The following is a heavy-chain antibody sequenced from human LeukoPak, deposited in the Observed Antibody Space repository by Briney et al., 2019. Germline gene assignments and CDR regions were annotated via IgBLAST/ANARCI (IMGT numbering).Heavy chain of an antibody. V-gene: IGHV1-18*01. CDR1: GCTFTSYG. CDR2: ISAYNGNT. D-gene: IGHD1-26*01. Sequence: GASVKVSCKASGCTFTSYGISWVRQAPGQGLEWMGWISAYNGNTNYAQKLQGRVTMTTDTSTSTAYMELRSLRSDDTAVYYCARERYSGSYLAFSDFQYWGQGTLVTVSS. CDR3: ARERYSGSYLAFSDFQY. J-gene: IGHJ4*02.